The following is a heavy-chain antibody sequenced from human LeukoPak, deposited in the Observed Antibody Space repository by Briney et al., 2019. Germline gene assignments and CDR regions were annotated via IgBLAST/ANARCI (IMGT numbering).Heavy chain of an antibody. CDR3: ARVGCSSTSCYNWFDP. J-gene: IGHJ5*02. V-gene: IGHV4-34*01. Sequence: SETLSLTCAVYGGSFSGYYWSWIRQPPGKGLEWIGEINHSGSTNYNPSLKSRATISVDTSKNQFSLKLSSVTAADTAVYYCARVGCSSTSCYNWFDPWGQGTLVTVSS. D-gene: IGHD2-2*01. CDR1: GGSFSGYY. CDR2: INHSGST.